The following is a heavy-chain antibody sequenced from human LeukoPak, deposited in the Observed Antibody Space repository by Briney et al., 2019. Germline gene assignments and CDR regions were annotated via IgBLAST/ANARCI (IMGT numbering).Heavy chain of an antibody. CDR2: INGDGSST. CDR1: GFTFSSYE. Sequence: GGSLRLSCAASGFTFSSYEMNWVRQAPGKGLVWVSRINGDGSSTSYADSVKGRFTISRDNAKNTLYLQMNSLRAEDTAVYYCARGHCSTTSCSYHWGQGTLVTVSS. CDR3: ARGHCSTTSCSYH. J-gene: IGHJ5*02. V-gene: IGHV3-74*01. D-gene: IGHD2-2*01.